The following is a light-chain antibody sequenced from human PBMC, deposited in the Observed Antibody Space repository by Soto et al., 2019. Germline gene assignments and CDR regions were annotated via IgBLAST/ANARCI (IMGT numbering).Light chain of an antibody. CDR3: SSFTTSDTYV. Sequence: QSVLTQPASVSGSPGQSIAISCTGTSSDVGAYNYVCWYQQHPGKATKIMNYDVNSRPSGISKRFSGTKSGNTASLTFSGLQAEDEADYYCSSFTTSDTYVFGTGTKVTVL. J-gene: IGLJ1*01. CDR1: SSDVGAYNY. V-gene: IGLV2-14*03. CDR2: DVN.